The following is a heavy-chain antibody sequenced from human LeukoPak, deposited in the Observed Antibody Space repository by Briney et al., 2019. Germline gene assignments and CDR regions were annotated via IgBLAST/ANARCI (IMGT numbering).Heavy chain of an antibody. CDR2: ISSGSGTI. CDR3: ARDDGWAFDY. D-gene: IGHD1-26*01. J-gene: IGHJ4*02. CDR1: GFTFSDHY. Sequence: GGSLRLSCAASGFTFSDHYMDWVRQAPGRGPEWISYISSGSGTIHYADSVKGRFTISRDNAKNSLFLQVNSLRDDDTAVYYCARDDGWAFDYWGQGTRVTVSS. V-gene: IGHV3-48*02.